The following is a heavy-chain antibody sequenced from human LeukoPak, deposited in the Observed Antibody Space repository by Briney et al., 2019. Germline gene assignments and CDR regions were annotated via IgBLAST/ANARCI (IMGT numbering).Heavy chain of an antibody. J-gene: IGHJ4*02. Sequence: WASVKVSCKASGYTFTSYGISWVRQAPGQGLEWMGWISAYNGNTNYAQKLQGRVTMTTDTSTSTAYMELRSLRSDDTAVYYCARSELIFGVVTNFDYWGQGTLVTVSS. V-gene: IGHV1-18*01. D-gene: IGHD3-3*01. CDR2: ISAYNGNT. CDR1: GYTFTSYG. CDR3: ARSELIFGVVTNFDY.